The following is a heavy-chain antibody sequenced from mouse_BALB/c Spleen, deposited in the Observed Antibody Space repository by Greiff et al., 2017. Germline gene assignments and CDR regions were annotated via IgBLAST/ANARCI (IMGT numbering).Heavy chain of an antibody. CDR3: ARGYYGTLYSMDY. CDR2: INPSRGYT. V-gene: IGHV1-4*01. J-gene: IGHJ4*01. Sequence: QVQLQQSGAELARPGASVKMSCKASGYTFTSYTMHWVKQRPGQGLEWIGYINPSRGYTNYNQKFKDKATLTADKSSSTAYMQLSSLTSEDSAVYYCARGYYGTLYSMDYWGQGTSVTVSS. D-gene: IGHD1-1*02. CDR1: GYTFTSYT.